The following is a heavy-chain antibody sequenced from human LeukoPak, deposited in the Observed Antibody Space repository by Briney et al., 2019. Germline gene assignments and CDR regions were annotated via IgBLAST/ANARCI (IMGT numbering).Heavy chain of an antibody. J-gene: IGHJ4*02. CDR2: IIPIFGTA. Sequence: VASVKVSCKASGYTFTSYDINWVRQAPGQGLEWMGGIIPIFGTANYAQKFQGRVTITTDESTSTAYMELSSLRSEDTAVYYCARSVSTMVRGVIMPMYYFDYWGQGTLVTVSS. CDR3: ARSVSTMVRGVIMPMYYFDY. V-gene: IGHV1-69*05. D-gene: IGHD3-10*01. CDR1: GYTFTSYD.